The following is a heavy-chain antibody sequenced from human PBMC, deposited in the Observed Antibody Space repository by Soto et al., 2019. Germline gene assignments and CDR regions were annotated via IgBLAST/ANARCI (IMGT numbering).Heavy chain of an antibody. CDR1: GGSTSSDNY. CDR3: ARDAGTYCGGDCYSGFDY. Sequence: PSETLSLTCTVSGGSTSSDNYWSWIRQPPGKGLEWIGHIYYSGNTDYNPSLKSRLAISIDTSKNQFSLKLSSVTAADTAVYYCARDAGTYCGGDCYSGFDYWGQGTLVTVSS. J-gene: IGHJ4*02. D-gene: IGHD2-21*02. V-gene: IGHV4-30-4*01. CDR2: IYYSGNT.